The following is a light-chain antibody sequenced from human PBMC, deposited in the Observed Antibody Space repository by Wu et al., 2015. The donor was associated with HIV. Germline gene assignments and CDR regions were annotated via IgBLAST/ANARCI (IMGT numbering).Light chain of an antibody. Sequence: DIQMTQSPSTLSASIGDRVTITCRASQSIRSWLAWYQQKAGKAPKVLIYKASELGSGVPSRFSGSGSGTEFTLTISSLQSDDFATYYCQQYNSPPWTFGQGTKVEIK. J-gene: IGKJ1*01. CDR1: QSIRSW. CDR3: QQYNSPPWT. CDR2: KAS. V-gene: IGKV1-5*03.